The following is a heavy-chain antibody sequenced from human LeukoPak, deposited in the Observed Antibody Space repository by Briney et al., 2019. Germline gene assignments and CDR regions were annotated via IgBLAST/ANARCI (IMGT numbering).Heavy chain of an antibody. D-gene: IGHD3-3*01. CDR1: GGSVISPNW. V-gene: IGHV4-4*02. CDR2: VHLDGRT. J-gene: IGHJ4*02. CDR3: AREGGFYRPLDY. Sequence: SETLSLTCGVSGGSVISPNWWTWVRQPPGKGLEWIGEVHLDGRTNYNPSLESRLPISVDLSENHVSLKLTSVTAADTAVYYCAREGGFYRPLDYSGQGTLVTVSS.